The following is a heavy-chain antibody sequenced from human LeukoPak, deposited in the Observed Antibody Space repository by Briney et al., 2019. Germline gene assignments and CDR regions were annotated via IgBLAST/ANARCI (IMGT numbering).Heavy chain of an antibody. V-gene: IGHV4-59*01. D-gene: IGHD3-10*01. Sequence: SETLSLTCTVSGGSISSYYWSWIRQPPGKGLEWIGYIYYSGSTNYNPSLKSRVTISVDTSKNQFSLKLSSVTAADTAVYYCARGPRFSGTDVWVQGTTVTVSS. J-gene: IGHJ6*02. CDR2: IYYSGST. CDR1: GGSISSYY. CDR3: ARGPRFSGTDV.